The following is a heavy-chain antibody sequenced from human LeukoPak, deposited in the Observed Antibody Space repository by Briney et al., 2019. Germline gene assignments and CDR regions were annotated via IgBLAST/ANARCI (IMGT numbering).Heavy chain of an antibody. CDR3: ARDLEGRIAAAGTGFDY. V-gene: IGHV3-21*01. D-gene: IGHD6-13*01. CDR1: GFTFSSYS. CDR2: ISSSSSYI. J-gene: IGHJ4*02. Sequence: GGSLRLSCAASGFTFSSYSMNWVRQAPGKGLEWVSSISSSSSYIYYADSVKGRFTISRDNAKNSLYLQMNSLRAEDTAVYYCARDLEGRIAAAGTGFDYWGQGTLVTVSS.